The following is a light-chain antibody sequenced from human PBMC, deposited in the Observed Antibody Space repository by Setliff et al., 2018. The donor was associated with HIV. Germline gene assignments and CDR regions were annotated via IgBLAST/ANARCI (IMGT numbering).Light chain of an antibody. V-gene: IGLV3-21*04. CDR2: YDS. Sequence: SYELTQPPLVSVAPGKTARITCGGNNIGSKSVHWYQQKPGQAPVLVIYYDSDRPSGIPERFSGSNSGNTATLTISRVEAGDEADYYCQVWDSSSDHPYVFGTGTKVTVL. J-gene: IGLJ1*01. CDR3: QVWDSSSDHPYV. CDR1: NIGSKS.